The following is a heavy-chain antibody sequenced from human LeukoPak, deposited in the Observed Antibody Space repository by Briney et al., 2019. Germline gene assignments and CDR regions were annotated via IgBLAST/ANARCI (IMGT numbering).Heavy chain of an antibody. CDR1: GYTLTELS. CDR2: FDPEDGET. D-gene: IGHD6-13*01. J-gene: IGHJ4*02. CDR3: ATTGYSSSWSSFDY. Sequence: ASVKVSCKVSGYTLTELSMHWVRQAPGKGLEWMGGFDPEDGETIYAQKFRGRVTMTEDTSTDTAYMELSSLRSEDTAVYYCATTGYSSSWSSFDYWGQGTLVTVSS. V-gene: IGHV1-24*01.